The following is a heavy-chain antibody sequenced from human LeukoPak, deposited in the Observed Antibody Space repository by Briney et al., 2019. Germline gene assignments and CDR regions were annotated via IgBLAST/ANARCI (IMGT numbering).Heavy chain of an antibody. J-gene: IGHJ6*03. V-gene: IGHV1-69*06. D-gene: IGHD3-3*01. CDR3: ASNYDFWSGYYQYYYYMDV. Sequence: SVKVSCKASGGTFSSYAISWVRQAPGQGLEWMGGIIPIFGTANYAQKFQGRVTITADKSTSTAYMELSSLRSEDTAVYYCASNYDFWSGYYQYYYYMDVWGKGTTVTVSS. CDR2: IIPIFGTA. CDR1: GGTFSSYA.